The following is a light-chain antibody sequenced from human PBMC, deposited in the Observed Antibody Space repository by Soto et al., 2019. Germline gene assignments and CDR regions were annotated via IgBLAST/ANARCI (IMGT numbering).Light chain of an antibody. CDR3: CSYAGSFTVT. Sequence: QSVLTQPRSVSGSPGQSVTISCSGTSSDVGAYNYVSWYQQHPDKAPKLMMYDVNKRPSGVPDRFSGSKSGNTASLTISGLQAEDEDDYYCCSYAGSFTVTFGGGTKLTVL. V-gene: IGLV2-11*01. J-gene: IGLJ2*01. CDR1: SSDVGAYNY. CDR2: DVN.